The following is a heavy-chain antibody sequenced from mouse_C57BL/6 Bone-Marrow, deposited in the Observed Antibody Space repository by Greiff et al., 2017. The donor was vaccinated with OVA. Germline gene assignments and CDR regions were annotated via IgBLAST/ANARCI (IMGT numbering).Heavy chain of an antibody. CDR3: ARLDGYYVPY. D-gene: IGHD2-3*01. V-gene: IGHV1-19*01. J-gene: IGHJ3*01. CDR1: GYTFTDYY. CDR2: INPYNGGT. Sequence: VQLQQSGPVLVKPGASVKMSCKASGYTFTDYYMNWVKQSHGKSLEWIGVINPYNGGTSYNQKFKGKATLTVDKSSSTAYMELNSLTSEDSAVYYCARLDGYYVPYWGQGTLVTVSA.